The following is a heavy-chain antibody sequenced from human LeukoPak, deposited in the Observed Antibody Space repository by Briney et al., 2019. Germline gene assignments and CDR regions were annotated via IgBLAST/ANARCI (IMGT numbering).Heavy chain of an antibody. CDR1: GFTFSSYD. CDR2: ISGSGGST. Sequence: GGTLRLSCAASGFTFSSYDMSWVRQAPGKGLEWVSAISGSGGSTYYADSVKGRFTISRDNSKNTLYLQMNSLRAEDTAVYYCAKGQGYCSGGSCPSYYYYMDVWGKGTTVTVSS. CDR3: AKGQGYCSGGSCPSYYYYMDV. D-gene: IGHD2-15*01. V-gene: IGHV3-23*01. J-gene: IGHJ6*03.